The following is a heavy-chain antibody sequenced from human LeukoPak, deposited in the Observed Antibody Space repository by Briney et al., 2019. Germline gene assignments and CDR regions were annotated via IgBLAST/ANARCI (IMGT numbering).Heavy chain of an antibody. CDR3: AKDFDSSKWFYTH. Sequence: GGSLRLSCAASGFTFNTYPMSWVRQAPGKGLEWVSGISSSGDTKDCADSVKGRFTISRDNAKNTLFLQMNTLRAEDTAVYYCAKDFDSSKWFYTHWGQGTLVTVSS. J-gene: IGHJ4*02. D-gene: IGHD6-13*01. V-gene: IGHV3-23*01. CDR1: GFTFNTYP. CDR2: ISSSGDTK.